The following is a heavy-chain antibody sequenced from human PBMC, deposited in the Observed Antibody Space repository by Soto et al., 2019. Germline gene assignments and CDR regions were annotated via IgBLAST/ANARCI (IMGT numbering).Heavy chain of an antibody. CDR1: GFSFHTHS. CDR3: AREWEYYSSSCLWYFDL. J-gene: IGHJ2*01. D-gene: IGHD6-6*01. V-gene: IGHV3-30*04. CDR2: ISYDETTK. Sequence: GGSLRLSCAGYGFSFHTHSIHWVRQAPGKGLEWVAVISYDETTKFYADSVKGRFTISRDNSENSVYLQMNFPRPDDTAVYYCAREWEYYSSSCLWYFDLCGRLALFTASS.